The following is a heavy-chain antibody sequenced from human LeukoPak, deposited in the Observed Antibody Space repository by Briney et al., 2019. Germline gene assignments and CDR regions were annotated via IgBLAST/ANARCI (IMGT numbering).Heavy chain of an antibody. D-gene: IGHD3-10*01. CDR2: IKEDGSEK. CDR3: AREGYNYGSGTYYNTHYFDY. CDR1: GFTFSRNW. Sequence: GGSLRLSCAASGFTFSRNWMSWVRQAPGKGLEWVANIKEDGSEKYYVDSVKGRFTISRDNAKNSLYLQMNSLRAEDTAVYYCAREGYNYGSGTYYNTHYFDYWGQGTLVSVSS. V-gene: IGHV3-7*01. J-gene: IGHJ4*02.